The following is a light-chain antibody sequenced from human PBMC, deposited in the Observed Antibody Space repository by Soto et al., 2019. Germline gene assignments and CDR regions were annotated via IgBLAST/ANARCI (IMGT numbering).Light chain of an antibody. CDR2: GAS. CDR3: QQYNNWPPFT. J-gene: IGKJ3*01. CDR1: QSVSSN. Sequence: EIVMTQSPATLSVSPGERATLSCRASQSVSSNLAWYQQKPGQAPRLLIYGASTRATGIPARFSGSGSGTEFPLTISSLPSEDVAVCYCQQYNNWPPFTLGPGTKVDIK. V-gene: IGKV3-15*01.